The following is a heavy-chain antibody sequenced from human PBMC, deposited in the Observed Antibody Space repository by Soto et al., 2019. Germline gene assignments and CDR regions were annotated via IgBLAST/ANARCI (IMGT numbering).Heavy chain of an antibody. J-gene: IGHJ6*02. D-gene: IGHD2-8*01. CDR2: VSGYNGDT. CDR3: AKNGQPAYYYYGMDF. CDR1: GYPFSRYG. V-gene: IGHV1-18*01. Sequence: QGQLVQSGPEVKKPWASVKVSCKASGYPFSRYGISWVRQAPGQGLECMGWVSGYNGDTKYAQKDQRRVQSIIDTSTYTASMALRSLTSDDTSIYYCAKNGQPAYYYYGMDFWGQGTTVTVSS.